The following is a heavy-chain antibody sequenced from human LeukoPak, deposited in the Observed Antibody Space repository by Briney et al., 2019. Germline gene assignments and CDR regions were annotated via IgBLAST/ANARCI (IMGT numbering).Heavy chain of an antibody. D-gene: IGHD3-16*01. J-gene: IGHJ4*02. V-gene: IGHV3-64*01. CDR3: RGGDY. Sequence: PGGSLRLSRAASGFTFSIYAMHWARQAPGKGLEYVSAISSDGDSTYYANSVKGRFTIFRDNSKNTLYLQMGSLRAEDMAVYYCRGGDYWGQGTLVTVSS. CDR2: ISSDGDST. CDR1: GFTFSIYA.